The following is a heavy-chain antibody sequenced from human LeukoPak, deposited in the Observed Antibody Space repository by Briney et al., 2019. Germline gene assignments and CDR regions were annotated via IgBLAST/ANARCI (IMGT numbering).Heavy chain of an antibody. CDR2: INPNSGGT. CDR3: ARDLSSSKWEDY. D-gene: IGHD6-6*01. CDR1: GYTFTGYY. Sequence: ASVKVSCNASGYTFTGYYMHWVRQAPGQGLEWMGWINPNSGGTNYAQKFRGRGTMTRDTSISTAYMELSRLRSDDTAVYYCARDLSSSKWEDYWGQGTLVTVSS. V-gene: IGHV1-2*02. J-gene: IGHJ4*02.